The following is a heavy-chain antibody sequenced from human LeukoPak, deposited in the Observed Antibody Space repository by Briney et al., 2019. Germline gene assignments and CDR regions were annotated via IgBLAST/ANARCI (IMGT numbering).Heavy chain of an antibody. CDR2: ISGSGGST. Sequence: PGGSLRLSCAASGFTFSSYSMNWVRQAPGKGLEWVSAISGSGGSTYYADSVKGRFTISRDNSKNTLYLQMNSPRAEDTAVYYCANILLRYFDWFPPGDYWGQGTLVTVSS. J-gene: IGHJ4*02. CDR3: ANILLRYFDWFPPGDY. D-gene: IGHD3-9*01. V-gene: IGHV3-23*01. CDR1: GFTFSSYS.